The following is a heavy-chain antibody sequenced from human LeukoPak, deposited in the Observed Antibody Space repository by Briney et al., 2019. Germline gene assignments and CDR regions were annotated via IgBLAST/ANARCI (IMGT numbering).Heavy chain of an antibody. J-gene: IGHJ3*02. Sequence: SVKVSCKASGGTFSSYAISWVRQAPGQGLEWMGGIIPIFGTANYAQKFQGRVTITADESTSTAYMELSSLRSEDTAVYYCARGAPAYYYDSSGYYSDAFDIWGQGTMATVSS. D-gene: IGHD3-22*01. CDR3: ARGAPAYYYDSSGYYSDAFDI. CDR1: GGTFSSYA. V-gene: IGHV1-69*13. CDR2: IIPIFGTA.